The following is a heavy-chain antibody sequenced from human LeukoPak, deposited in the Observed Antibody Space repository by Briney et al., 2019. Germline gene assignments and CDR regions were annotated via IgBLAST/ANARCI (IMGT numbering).Heavy chain of an antibody. CDR2: SNSIRGTT. V-gene: IGHV3-23*01. D-gene: IGHD2-2*01. Sequence: GWALSLSCPASRFAFRVHAMRRLRQLPGKGLGGVSTSNSIRGTTSYAASVRGRFTISRDNSKDTLYLQMNSLRADDTAVYYCATVGGYCSSSNCYAYFDYWGQGTLVTVSS. CDR3: ATVGGYCSSSNCYAYFDY. CDR1: RFAFRVHA. J-gene: IGHJ4*02.